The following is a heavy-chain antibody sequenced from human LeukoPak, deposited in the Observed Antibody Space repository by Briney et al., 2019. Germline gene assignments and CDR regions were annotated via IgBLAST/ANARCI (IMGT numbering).Heavy chain of an antibody. CDR3: AREVGSSTAGTPLFDY. CDR1: GYTFTSYA. D-gene: IGHD2-2*01. CDR2: INTNTGNP. J-gene: IGHJ4*02. Sequence: GASVKVSCKASGYTFTSYAMNWLRQAPGQGLEWVGWINTNTGNPTYAQGFTGRFVFSLDTSVSTAYLQISSLKAEDTAVYYCAREVGSSTAGTPLFDYWGQGTLVTVSS. V-gene: IGHV7-4-1*02.